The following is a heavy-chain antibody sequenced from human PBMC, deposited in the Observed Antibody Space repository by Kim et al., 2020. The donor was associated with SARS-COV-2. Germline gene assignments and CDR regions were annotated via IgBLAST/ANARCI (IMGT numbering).Heavy chain of an antibody. Sequence: GGSLRLSCAASGFTFSGSAMHWVRQASGKGLEWVGRIRSKANSYATAYAASVKGRFTISRDDSKNTAYLQRNRLKTEDTAVYYCTRHNHYYYYYGMDVWGQGTTVTVSS. V-gene: IGHV3-73*01. CDR1: GFTFSGSA. CDR2: IRSKANSYAT. J-gene: IGHJ6*02. CDR3: TRHNHYYYYYGMDV.